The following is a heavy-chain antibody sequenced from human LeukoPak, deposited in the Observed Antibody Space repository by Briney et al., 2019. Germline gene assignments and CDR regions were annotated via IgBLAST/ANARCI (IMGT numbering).Heavy chain of an antibody. CDR3: ARDLAPSIAQTWFDT. J-gene: IGHJ5*02. Sequence: ASVKVSCKASGYTFTGYYMHWVRQAPGQGLEWMGWINPNSCGTNYAQKFQGRVTMNRDTSISTAYMELSRLRSDATDVYNYARDLAPSIAQTWFDTWGQGTLVTVS. CDR2: INPNSCGT. D-gene: IGHD3-3*02. V-gene: IGHV1-2*02. CDR1: GYTFTGYY.